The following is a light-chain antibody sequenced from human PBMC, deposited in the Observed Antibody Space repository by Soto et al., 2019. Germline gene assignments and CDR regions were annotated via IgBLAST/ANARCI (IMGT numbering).Light chain of an antibody. CDR2: DAS. V-gene: IGKV1-33*01. CDR1: QDISNY. CDR3: QQYDNLPTWM. Sequence: DIQMTQSPSSLSASVGDRVTITCQASQDISNYLNWYQQKPGKAPKLLIYDASNLETGVPSRFSGSGSGTDFTFTISSLQPEDIATYYCQQYDNLPTWMFGQGTKVEIK. J-gene: IGKJ1*01.